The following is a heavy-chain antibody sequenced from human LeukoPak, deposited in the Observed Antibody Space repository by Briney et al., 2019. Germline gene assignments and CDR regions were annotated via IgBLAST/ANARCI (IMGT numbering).Heavy chain of an antibody. CDR1: GDPMNSYF. D-gene: IGHD3-10*01. V-gene: IGHV4-59*01. Sequence: NPSETLSLTCSVSGDPMNSYFWTWIRQPPGKGLEWIGYIHYRWTTKYSPSLRRRVIMSVDTSNNQVSLKLSSVTAADTAVYYCAKETYGSGVGENAFDIWGQGTMVTVSS. CDR2: IHYRWTT. J-gene: IGHJ3*02. CDR3: AKETYGSGVGENAFDI.